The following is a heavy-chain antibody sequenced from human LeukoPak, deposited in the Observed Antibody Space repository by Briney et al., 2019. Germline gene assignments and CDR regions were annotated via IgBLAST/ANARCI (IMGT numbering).Heavy chain of an antibody. D-gene: IGHD1-26*01. J-gene: IGHJ4*02. CDR3: ARDKGWELPLDY. V-gene: IGHV1-18*01. Sequence: ASVKVSCKASSYIFSRFGISWVRQAPGQGLEWMGWISTFNGNTKYSQKFHGRVTMTTDTSTSTAYMELRSLRSDDTAVYYCARDKGWELPLDYWGQGTLVTVSS. CDR1: SYIFSRFG. CDR2: ISTFNGNT.